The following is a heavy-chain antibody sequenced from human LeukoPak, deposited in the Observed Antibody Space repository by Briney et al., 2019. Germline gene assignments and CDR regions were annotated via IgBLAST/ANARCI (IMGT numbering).Heavy chain of an antibody. CDR3: AKGNHQLRYFDWSPGAVDY. D-gene: IGHD3-9*01. CDR2: IRGSCGST. Sequence: GGSLRLSCAASGFTFSSYAMSGVRQAPGKGREGGSAIRGSCGSTYYADSVKGRFTISRDNSKNTLYLQMNRLRAEDTDVYYCAKGNHQLRYFDWSPGAVDYWGQGTLVTVSS. CDR1: GFTFSSYA. J-gene: IGHJ4*02. V-gene: IGHV3-23*01.